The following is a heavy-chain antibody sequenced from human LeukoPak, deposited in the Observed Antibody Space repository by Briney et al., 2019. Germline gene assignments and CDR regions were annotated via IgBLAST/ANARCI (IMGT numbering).Heavy chain of an antibody. J-gene: IGHJ6*02. V-gene: IGHV1-46*01. CDR3: ARAGSIVVVTPGAYYYYYGMDV. CDR1: GYTFTSYY. CDR2: INPSGGST. Sequence: GASVKVSCKASGYTFTSYYMHWVRQAPGQGLEWMGIINPSGGSTSYAQKFQGRVTMTRDTSTSTVYMELSSLRSEDTAVYYCARAGSIVVVTPGAYYYYYGMDVWGQGTTVTVSS. D-gene: IGHD3-22*01.